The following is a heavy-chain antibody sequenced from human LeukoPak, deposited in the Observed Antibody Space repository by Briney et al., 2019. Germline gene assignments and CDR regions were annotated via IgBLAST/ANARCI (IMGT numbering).Heavy chain of an antibody. Sequence: SETLSLTCTVSGGSISSYYWSWIRQPPGKGLEWIGYIYYSGSTNYNPSLKSRVTISVDTSKNQFSLKLSSVTAADTAVYYCARESSSSWYGLGAFDIWGQGTMVTVSS. J-gene: IGHJ3*02. CDR3: ARESSSSWYGLGAFDI. V-gene: IGHV4-59*12. D-gene: IGHD6-13*01. CDR1: GGSISSYY. CDR2: IYYSGST.